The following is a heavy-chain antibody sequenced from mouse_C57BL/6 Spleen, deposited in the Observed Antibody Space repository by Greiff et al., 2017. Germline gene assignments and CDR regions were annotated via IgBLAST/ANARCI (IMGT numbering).Heavy chain of an antibody. J-gene: IGHJ4*01. CDR1: GYPFTSYW. D-gene: IGHD3-2*02. CDR2: IDPSDSYT. CDR3: ARRWGRAQATMDY. Sequence: VQLQQPGAELVMPGASVKLSCKASGYPFTSYWMHWVKQRPGQGLEWIGEIDPSDSYTNYNQKFKGKSTLTVDKSSSTAYMQLSSLTSEDSAVYYCARRWGRAQATMDYWGQGTSLTVSS. V-gene: IGHV1-69*01.